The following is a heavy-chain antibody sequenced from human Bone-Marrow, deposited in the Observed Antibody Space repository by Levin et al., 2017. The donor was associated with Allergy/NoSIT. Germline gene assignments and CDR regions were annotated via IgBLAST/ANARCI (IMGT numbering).Heavy chain of an antibody. CDR2: ISSSGGAT. CDR3: AKDPDSSGYFLVDY. J-gene: IGHJ4*02. Sequence: GESLKISCAASGFTFSIYAMSWVRQAPGKGLEWVSTISSSGGATYYADSVKGRFTISRDNSNNTVYLQMNSLRAEDTAIYYCAKDPDSSGYFLVDYWGQGTLVTVSS. CDR1: GFTFSIYA. V-gene: IGHV3-23*01. D-gene: IGHD6-19*01.